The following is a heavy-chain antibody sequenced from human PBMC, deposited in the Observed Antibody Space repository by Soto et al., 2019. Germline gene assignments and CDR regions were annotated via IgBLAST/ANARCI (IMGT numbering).Heavy chain of an antibody. CDR3: ARVKGESEWLFLFDY. Sequence: SETLSLTCTVSGGSISSGDYYWSWIRQPPGKGLEWIGYIYYSGSTYYNPSLKSRVTISVDTSKNQFSLKLSSVTAADTAVYYCARVKGESEWLFLFDYWGQGTLVTVSS. CDR1: GGSISSGDYY. D-gene: IGHD3-3*01. CDR2: IYYSGST. V-gene: IGHV4-30-4*01. J-gene: IGHJ4*02.